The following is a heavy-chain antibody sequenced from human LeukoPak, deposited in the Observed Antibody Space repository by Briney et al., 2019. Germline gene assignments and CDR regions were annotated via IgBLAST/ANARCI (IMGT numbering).Heavy chain of an antibody. CDR2: INSDGSDT. D-gene: IGHD3-10*01. CDR1: GFTFSSYW. V-gene: IGHV3-74*01. Sequence: PGGSLRLFCAASGFTFSSYWMHWVRQAPGKGLVWVSRINSDGSDTSYADSVKGRFTISRDNAKNTLYLQMNSLRVEDTAVYYCVRTPSMVRGYGAYHYGMDVWGQGTTVTVSS. CDR3: VRTPSMVRGYGAYHYGMDV. J-gene: IGHJ6*02.